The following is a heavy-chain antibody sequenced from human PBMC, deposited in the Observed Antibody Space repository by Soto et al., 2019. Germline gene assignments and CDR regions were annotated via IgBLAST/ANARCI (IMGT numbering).Heavy chain of an antibody. V-gene: IGHV1-8*01. CDR2: MNPNSGNT. D-gene: IGHD1-20*01. Sequence: ASVKVSCKASGYTFTSYDINWVRQATGQGLEWMGWMNPNSGNTGYAQKFQGRVTMTRNTTISTAYMELSSLRSEDTAVYYCARVTEQTIYFDYWGQGTLVTVSS. CDR3: ARVTEQTIYFDY. J-gene: IGHJ4*02. CDR1: GYTFTSYD.